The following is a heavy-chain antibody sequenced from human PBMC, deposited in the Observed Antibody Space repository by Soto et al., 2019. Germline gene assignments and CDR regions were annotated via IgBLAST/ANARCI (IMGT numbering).Heavy chain of an antibody. CDR3: AAGNPAVAGTILDGMDV. Sequence: MQLVQSGPEVKKPGTSVKVSCKASGFTFTSSAVQWVRQARGQRLEWIGWIVVGSGNTNYAQKFQERVTITRDMSTSTAYMELSSLRSEDTAVYYCAAGNPAVAGTILDGMDVWGQGTTVTVSS. CDR2: IVVGSGNT. J-gene: IGHJ6*02. V-gene: IGHV1-58*01. D-gene: IGHD6-19*01. CDR1: GFTFTSSA.